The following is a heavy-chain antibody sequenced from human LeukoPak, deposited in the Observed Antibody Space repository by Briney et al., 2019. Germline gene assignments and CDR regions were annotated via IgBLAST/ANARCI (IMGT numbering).Heavy chain of an antibody. CDR3: ARFSTVTTSY. J-gene: IGHJ4*02. CDR1: GGSISSSSYY. V-gene: IGHV4-39*01. CDR2: IYYSGST. Sequence: SVTLSLTCSVSGGSISSSSYYWGWIRQPPGKGLEWIGSIYYSGSTYYNPSLKSRVTISVDTSKNQLSLKLSSVTAADTAVYYCARFSTVTTSYWGQGTLVTVSS. D-gene: IGHD4-17*01.